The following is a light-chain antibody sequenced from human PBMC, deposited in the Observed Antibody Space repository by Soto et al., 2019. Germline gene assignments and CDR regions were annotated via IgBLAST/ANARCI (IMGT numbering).Light chain of an antibody. CDR3: IQDFISPLT. V-gene: IGKV1-5*03. J-gene: IGKJ1*01. CDR2: KAS. Sequence: DIQMTQSPSTLSGSVGDRVTITCRASQTISSWLAWYQQKPGKAPKLLIYKASTLKSGVPSRFSGSGSGTEFTLAISSLQPEDFATYYCIQDFISPLTVGQGTKVDIK. CDR1: QTISSW.